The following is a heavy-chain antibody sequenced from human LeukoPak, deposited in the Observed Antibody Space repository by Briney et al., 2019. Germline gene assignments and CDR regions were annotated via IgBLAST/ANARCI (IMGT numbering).Heavy chain of an antibody. Sequence: GESLKISCKGSGYSFTSYWIGWVRQMPGKGLEWMGIIYPGDSDTRYSPSFQGQVTISADKSISTAYLQWSILKASDTAMYYCARSHYYDSSGYYYFDYWGQGTLVTVSS. CDR3: ARSHYYDSSGYYYFDY. CDR1: GYSFTSYW. D-gene: IGHD3-22*01. V-gene: IGHV5-51*01. J-gene: IGHJ4*02. CDR2: IYPGDSDT.